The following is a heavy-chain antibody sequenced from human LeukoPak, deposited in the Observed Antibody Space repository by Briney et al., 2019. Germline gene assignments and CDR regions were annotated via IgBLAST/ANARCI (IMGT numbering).Heavy chain of an antibody. CDR1: GFTFSSYS. CDR3: AELGITMIGGV. D-gene: IGHD3-10*02. V-gene: IGHV3-48*04. J-gene: IGHJ6*04. CDR2: ISRDGSTV. Sequence: GGSLRLSCAASGFTFSSYSMNWVRQAPGKGLEWVSHISRDGSTVYYRDSVKDRFTISRDNVKNSLYLQMNSLRAEDTAVYYCAELGITMIGGVWGKGTTVTISS.